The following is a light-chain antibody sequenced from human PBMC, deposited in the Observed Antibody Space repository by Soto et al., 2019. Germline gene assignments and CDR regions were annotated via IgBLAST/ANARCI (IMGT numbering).Light chain of an antibody. CDR2: DVS. CDR3: SSHTSSSTLV. CDR1: SSDVGGSNF. V-gene: IGLV2-14*01. J-gene: IGLJ2*01. Sequence: QSALTQPASVSGSPGQSITISCTGTSSDVGGSNFVSWYQQHPGQAPKLMIYDVSNRPSGVPNRFSGSKSGNTASLTIFGLLAEDEADYYCSSHTSSSTLVFGGGTKLTVL.